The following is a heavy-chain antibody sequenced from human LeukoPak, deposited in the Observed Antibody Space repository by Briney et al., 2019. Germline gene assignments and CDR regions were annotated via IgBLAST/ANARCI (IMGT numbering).Heavy chain of an antibody. CDR3: ARDPHSIPTYFDY. CDR2: ISSSSTTI. J-gene: IGHJ4*02. D-gene: IGHD4-11*01. CDR1: GFTFIAYS. Sequence: PGGSLRLSCAASGFTFIAYSMNWVRQAPGKGLEWVSYISSSSTTIYYADSVKGRFTISRDNAKNSLYLQMNSLRAEDTAVYYCARDPHSIPTYFDYWGQGTLVTVSS. V-gene: IGHV3-48*01.